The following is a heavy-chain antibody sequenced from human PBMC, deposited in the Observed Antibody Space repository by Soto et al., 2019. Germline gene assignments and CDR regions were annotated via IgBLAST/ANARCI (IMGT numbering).Heavy chain of an antibody. D-gene: IGHD3-22*01. V-gene: IGHV4-31*03. CDR1: GGSISSGGYY. Sequence: SETLSLTCTVSGGSISSGGYYWSWIRQHPGKGLEWIGYIYHSGSTYYSPSLRNRVTISVDLSKNQFSLKLKSVTAADTAVYYCARFEDSAYYGLFDSWGQGTLVTVSS. J-gene: IGHJ4*02. CDR2: IYHSGST. CDR3: ARFEDSAYYGLFDS.